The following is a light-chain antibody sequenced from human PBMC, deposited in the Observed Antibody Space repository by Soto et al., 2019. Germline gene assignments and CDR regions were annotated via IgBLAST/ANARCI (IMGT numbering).Light chain of an antibody. V-gene: IGLV1-44*01. CDR2: SSN. J-gene: IGLJ3*02. Sequence: SVLTQPPSASGTPGQRVTISCSGSSSNIGSHTVNWYQQLPGAAPQLLIYSSNQRPSGVPDRFSGSKSGTSASLAISGLQSEDEADYFCATWDDSLNGWVFGGGTKLTVL. CDR3: ATWDDSLNGWV. CDR1: SSNIGSHT.